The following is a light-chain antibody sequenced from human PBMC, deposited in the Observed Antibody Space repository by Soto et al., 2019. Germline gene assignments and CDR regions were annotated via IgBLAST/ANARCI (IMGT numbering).Light chain of an antibody. CDR1: QSISSY. J-gene: IGKJ4*02. CDR3: HQTYITPLT. V-gene: IGKV1-39*01. Sequence: DIPMTQSPSSLSGSVLDIVAVAFMASQSISSYLSWYQQKPGKAPRLLIYGAGTWQSGVPARFSGGGSGTEFTLTISSLQPEDFATYFCHQTYITPLTFGGGTKVDIK. CDR2: GAG.